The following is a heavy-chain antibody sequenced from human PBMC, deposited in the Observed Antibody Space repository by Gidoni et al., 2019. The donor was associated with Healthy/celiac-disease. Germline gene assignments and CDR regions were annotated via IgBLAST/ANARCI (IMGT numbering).Heavy chain of an antibody. CDR1: GCTVRSNY. V-gene: IGHV3-66*01. Sequence: EVQLVESGGGWVQPGGSRRRSGAASGCTVRSNYMSWVRQAPGKGLEWVSVISSGGITYYADSVKGRFTISRDNSKNPLYLQMNSLRAEDTAVYYCARADDYGAQRGRYYFDYWGQGTLVTVSS. J-gene: IGHJ4*02. CDR3: ARADDYGAQRGRYYFDY. D-gene: IGHD4-17*01. CDR2: ISSGGIT.